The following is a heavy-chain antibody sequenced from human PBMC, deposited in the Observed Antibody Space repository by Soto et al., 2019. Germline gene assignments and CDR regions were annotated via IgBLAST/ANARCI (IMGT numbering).Heavy chain of an antibody. D-gene: IGHD5-12*01. CDR2: IKDGGRT. CDR3: ARGQEGVVATH. CDR1: GGSLSGYY. J-gene: IGHJ4*02. V-gene: IGHV4-34*01. Sequence: QVQLQQWGAGLLKPSETLSLNCAVNGGSLSGYYWSWIRQPPGKGLEWIGEIKDGGRTNYSPSPKSPATISSDPSHNQFPLGLFSLTAADTGVYYCARGQEGVVATHWDQGTLVTVSS.